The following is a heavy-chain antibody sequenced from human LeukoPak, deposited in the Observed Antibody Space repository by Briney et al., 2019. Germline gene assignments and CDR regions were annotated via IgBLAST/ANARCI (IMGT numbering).Heavy chain of an antibody. Sequence: PSETLSLTCTVSGGSISSYYWSWIRQPPGKGLEWIGHIYYSGSTKYNPSLKSRVTISVDTSKNQFSLKVSSVTAADTAVYYCATRRIAVAAPFDFWGQGTLVTVSS. CDR2: IYYSGST. D-gene: IGHD6-19*01. V-gene: IGHV4-59*01. CDR3: ATRRIAVAAPFDF. CDR1: GGSISSYY. J-gene: IGHJ4*02.